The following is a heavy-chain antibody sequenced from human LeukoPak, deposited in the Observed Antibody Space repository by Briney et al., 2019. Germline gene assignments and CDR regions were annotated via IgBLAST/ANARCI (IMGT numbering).Heavy chain of an antibody. CDR3: ARVLYGDYDVEFWFDP. CDR1: GYSISSGYY. Sequence: PSETLSLTCTVSGYSISSGYYWGWIRQPPGKGLEWIGSIYHSGSTYYNPSLKSRVTISVDTSKNQFSLKLSSVTAADTAVYYCARVLYGDYDVEFWFDPWGQGTLVTVSS. CDR2: IYHSGST. D-gene: IGHD4-17*01. J-gene: IGHJ5*02. V-gene: IGHV4-38-2*02.